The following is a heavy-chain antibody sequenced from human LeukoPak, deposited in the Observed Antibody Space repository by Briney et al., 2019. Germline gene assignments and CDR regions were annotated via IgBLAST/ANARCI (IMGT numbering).Heavy chain of an antibody. Sequence: TSETLSLTCAVSGGSISTYYWSWIRQPPGKGLEWIGYIYYSGSTNYNPSLKSRVTISVDTSKNQFSLKLSSVTAADTAVYYCASYDYVWGSYRVWGQGTLVTVSS. CDR2: IYYSGST. CDR1: GGSISTYY. CDR3: ASYDYVWGSYRV. V-gene: IGHV4-59*08. J-gene: IGHJ4*02. D-gene: IGHD3-16*01.